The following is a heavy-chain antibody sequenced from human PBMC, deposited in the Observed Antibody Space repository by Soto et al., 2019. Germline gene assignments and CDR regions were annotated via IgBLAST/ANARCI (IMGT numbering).Heavy chain of an antibody. CDR3: ATAISSPFSNFDY. CDR1: GFTFSTYW. V-gene: IGHV3-7*01. D-gene: IGHD2-2*01. J-gene: IGHJ4*02. CDR2: IKEDGSEE. Sequence: EVQLVQFGGDLVQPGGSLRLSCVASGFTFSTYWMTWVRQAPGMGLEWVAGIKEDGSEEVYVDSVKGRFSISRDNAKTSLYLQLNSLRAEDTAVYYCATAISSPFSNFDYWGQGSLVTVSS.